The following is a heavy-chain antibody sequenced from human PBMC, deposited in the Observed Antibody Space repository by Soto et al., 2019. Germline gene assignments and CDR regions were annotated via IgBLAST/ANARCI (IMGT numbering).Heavy chain of an antibody. CDR1: GYTFSNYG. J-gene: IGHJ4*02. CDR3: VSDCTGYRVPFDY. CDR2: ISTNNGNT. D-gene: IGHD2-8*02. V-gene: IGHV1-18*01. Sequence: QIRLVQSGSEVKKPGASVKVSCKASGYTFSNYGISWVRQAPGQGLEWMGWISTNNGNTYYSQKVQGRVTMTTDTSTSTAYMELKSLRSDDTGVYYCVSDCTGYRVPFDYWGQGSPITVSS.